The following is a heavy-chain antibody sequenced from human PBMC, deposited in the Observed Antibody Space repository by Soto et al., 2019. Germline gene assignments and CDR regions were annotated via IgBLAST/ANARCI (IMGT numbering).Heavy chain of an antibody. CDR2: INPNSGDT. Sequence: ASVKVSCKASKYTLPDYYVHWVRQAPGQGLEWMGWINPNSGDTNYAQKFQGRVTMTRDTSISTAYMELSRLRSDDTAVYYCARDRQRSSYYYVLGFFDCWGQGTLVTVSS. J-gene: IGHJ4*02. CDR3: ARDRQRSSYYYVLGFFDC. D-gene: IGHD3-22*01. V-gene: IGHV1-2*02. CDR1: KYTLPDYY.